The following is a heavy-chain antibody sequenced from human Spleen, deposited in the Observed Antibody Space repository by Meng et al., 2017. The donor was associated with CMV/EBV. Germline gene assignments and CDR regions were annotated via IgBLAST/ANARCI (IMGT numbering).Heavy chain of an antibody. D-gene: IGHD6-13*01. J-gene: IGHJ6*02. Sequence: GESLKISCAASRFNVTYNYMTWVRQAPGRGLQWVSLIYSGGTTYYADSVSGRFTISRDNSKNTLYLQMNTLRVEDTAVYYCASRLRGTLFFASNTCFDGMDVWGQGTTVTVSS. CDR3: ASRLRGTLFFASNTCFDGMDV. V-gene: IGHV3-53*01. CDR1: RFNVTYNY. CDR2: IYSGGTT.